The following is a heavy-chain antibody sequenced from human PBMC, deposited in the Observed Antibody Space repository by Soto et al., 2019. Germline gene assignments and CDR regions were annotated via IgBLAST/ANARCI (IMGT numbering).Heavy chain of an antibody. CDR1: GYTFTGYY. J-gene: IGHJ6*02. Sequence: SVKVSCKASGYTFTGYYIHWVRQAPGQGLEWMGWINPNSGGTNYAQKFQGRVTMTRNTSISTAYMELSRLRSDDTAVYYCARGFSSSWYGYGMDVWGQGTTVTVSS. V-gene: IGHV1-2*02. D-gene: IGHD6-13*01. CDR3: ARGFSSSWYGYGMDV. CDR2: INPNSGGT.